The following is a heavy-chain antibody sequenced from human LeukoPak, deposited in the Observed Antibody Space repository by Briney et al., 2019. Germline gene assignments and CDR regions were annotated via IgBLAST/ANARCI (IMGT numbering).Heavy chain of an antibody. CDR2: IYTSGST. CDR3: ARGKDYYDSSGYSPSYDY. D-gene: IGHD3-22*01. CDR1: GGSISSGSYY. V-gene: IGHV4-61*02. J-gene: IGHJ4*02. Sequence: SQTLSLTCTVSGGSISSGSYYWSWIRQPAGKGLEWIGRIYTSGSTNYNPSLKSRVTISVDTSTNQFPLKLSSLTAADTAVYYCARGKDYYDSSGYSPSYDYWGQGTLVTVSS.